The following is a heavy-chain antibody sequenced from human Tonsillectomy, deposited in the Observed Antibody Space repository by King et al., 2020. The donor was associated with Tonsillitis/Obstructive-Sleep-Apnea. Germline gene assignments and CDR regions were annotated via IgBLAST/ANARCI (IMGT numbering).Heavy chain of an antibody. D-gene: IGHD1-14*01. CDR2: INPNSGGT. Sequence: QLVQSGAEVKKPGASVKVSCKASVYTFTGYYMHWLRQAPGQELEWMGWINPNSGGTNYARKFQGWVTLTRDTAISTAYMELSRLRSGDAAVYYCEREFPLEVYHTPYFDYWGQGTLVTVSS. CDR3: EREFPLEVYHTPYFDY. CDR1: VYTFTGYY. J-gene: IGHJ4*02. V-gene: IGHV1-2*04.